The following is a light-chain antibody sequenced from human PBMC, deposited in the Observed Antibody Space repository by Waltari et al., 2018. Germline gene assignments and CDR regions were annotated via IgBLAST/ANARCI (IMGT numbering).Light chain of an antibody. V-gene: IGKV1D-16*01. Sequence: DIQMTQSPSSLSASVGDRVPITCRASQGISICLAWYQQKPGKAPELLIYAASSFQSGVPSRFSGSGSGTDFTLTISSLQPEDFATYYCQQYNTYSRTFGGGTKVEIK. CDR3: QQYNTYSRT. CDR2: AAS. CDR1: QGISIC. J-gene: IGKJ4*01.